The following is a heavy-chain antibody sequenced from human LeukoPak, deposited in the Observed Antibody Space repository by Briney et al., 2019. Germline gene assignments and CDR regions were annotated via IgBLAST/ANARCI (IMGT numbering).Heavy chain of an antibody. D-gene: IGHD6-6*01. J-gene: IGHJ5*02. CDR1: GGSISSGGYY. V-gene: IGHV4-31*03. Sequence: SETLSPTCTVSGGSISSGGYYWSWIRQHPGKGLEWIGYIYYSGSTYYNPSLKSRVTISVDTSKNQFSLKLSSVTAADTAVYYCARGGWSSSSVGYNWFDPWGQGTLVTVSS. CDR3: ARGGWSSSSVGYNWFDP. CDR2: IYYSGST.